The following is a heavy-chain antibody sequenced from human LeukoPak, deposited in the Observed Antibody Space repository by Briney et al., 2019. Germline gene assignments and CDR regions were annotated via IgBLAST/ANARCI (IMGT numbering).Heavy chain of an antibody. J-gene: IGHJ4*02. CDR3: AKVRHQLVQVDY. V-gene: IGHV3-23*01. Sequence: GGSLRLSCAASGYTFSSYAMSWVRLAPGKGLEWVSAISGSGGSTYYADSVKGRFTISRDNSKNTLYLQMNSLRAEDTAVYYCAKVRHQLVQVDYWGQGTLVTVSS. CDR1: GYTFSSYA. D-gene: IGHD6-13*01. CDR2: ISGSGGST.